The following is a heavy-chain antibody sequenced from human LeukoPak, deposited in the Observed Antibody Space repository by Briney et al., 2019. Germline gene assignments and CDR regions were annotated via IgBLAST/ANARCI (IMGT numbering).Heavy chain of an antibody. D-gene: IGHD3-22*01. CDR2: IYYSGST. J-gene: IGHJ4*02. Sequence: SETLSLTCTVSGGSISSYYWSWIRQPPGKGLEWIGFIYYSGSTNYNPSLKSRVTISVDTSKNQFSLKLSSVTAADTAVYYCARDRSITMIDPHYFDYWGQGTLVTVSS. V-gene: IGHV4-59*01. CDR3: ARDRSITMIDPHYFDY. CDR1: GGSISSYY.